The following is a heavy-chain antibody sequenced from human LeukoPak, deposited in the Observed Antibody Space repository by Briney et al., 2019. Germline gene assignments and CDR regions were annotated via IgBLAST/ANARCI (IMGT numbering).Heavy chain of an antibody. J-gene: IGHJ4*02. Sequence: ASVKVSCKASGYTFTSYYMHWVRQAPGQGLEGMGRINPSGGSTSYAQKFQGRVTMTRDMSTSTVYMELSSLRSEDTAVYYCARDRRITMIDYIDYWGQGTLVTVSS. CDR2: INPSGGST. D-gene: IGHD3-22*01. V-gene: IGHV1-46*01. CDR3: ARDRRITMIDYIDY. CDR1: GYTFTSYY.